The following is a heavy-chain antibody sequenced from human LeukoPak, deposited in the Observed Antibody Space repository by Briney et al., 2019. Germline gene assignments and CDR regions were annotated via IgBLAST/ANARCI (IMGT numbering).Heavy chain of an antibody. V-gene: IGHV4-4*07. Sequence: SETLSLTCTVSGDSISSYYWSWIRQPAGKGLEWIGRVHTSGSTNHNPSLTSRVTMSVDTSKNQFSLKLTSVTAADTAVYYCARETAELGRSFDYWGQGAQVTVSS. CDR2: VHTSGST. CDR3: ARETAELGRSFDY. D-gene: IGHD6-6*01. J-gene: IGHJ4*02. CDR1: GDSISSYY.